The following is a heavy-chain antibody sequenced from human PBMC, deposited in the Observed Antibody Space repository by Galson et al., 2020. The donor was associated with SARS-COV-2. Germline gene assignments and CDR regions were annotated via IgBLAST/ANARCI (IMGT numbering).Heavy chain of an antibody. D-gene: IGHD2-15*01. CDR3: ARGQDCSGGSCLGRDYYMDV. V-gene: IGHV3-30-3*01. J-gene: IGHJ6*03. Sequence: GESLKISCAASGFTFSSYAMHWVRQAPGKGLEWVAVISYDGSNKYYADSVKGRFTISRDNSKNTLYLQMNSLRAEDTAVYYCARGQDCSGGSCLGRDYYMDVWGKGTTVTVSS. CDR1: GFTFSSYA. CDR2: ISYDGSNK.